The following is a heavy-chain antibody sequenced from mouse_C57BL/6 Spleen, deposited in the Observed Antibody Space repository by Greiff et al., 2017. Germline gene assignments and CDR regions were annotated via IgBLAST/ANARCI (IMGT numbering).Heavy chain of an antibody. CDR2: ISSGGDYI. J-gene: IGHJ2*01. CDR3: TRNYCYPGYFDY. CDR1: GFTFSSYA. V-gene: IGHV5-9-1*02. D-gene: IGHD2-12*01. Sequence: EVKLVESGEGLVKPGGSLKLSCAASGFTFSSYAMSWVRQTPGKRLEWVAYISSGGDYIYYADTVKGRFTISRDNARNTLYLQMSSLKSEDTAMYYCTRNYCYPGYFDYWGQGTTLTVSS.